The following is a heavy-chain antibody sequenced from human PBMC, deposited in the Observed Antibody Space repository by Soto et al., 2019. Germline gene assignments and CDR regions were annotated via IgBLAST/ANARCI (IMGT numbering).Heavy chain of an antibody. V-gene: IGHV3-23*01. CDR2: ISGSGGST. CDR3: ANHPVDSSGWYFFYFQH. Sequence: PGGSLRLSCAASGFTFSSYAMSWVRQAPGKGLEWVSAISGSGGSTYYADSVKGRFTISRDNSKNTLYLQMNSLRAEDTAVYYCANHPVDSSGWYFFYFQHWGQGTLVTVSS. J-gene: IGHJ1*01. D-gene: IGHD6-19*01. CDR1: GFTFSSYA.